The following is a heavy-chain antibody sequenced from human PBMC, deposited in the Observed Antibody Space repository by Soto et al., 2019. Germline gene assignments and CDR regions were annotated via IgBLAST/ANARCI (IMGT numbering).Heavy chain of an antibody. CDR1: GFTFTNYA. CDR2: ISASGGLK. CDR3: VKDGSSGWPYFYDMDV. Sequence: EVQLSESGGDLRQPGGSLRLSCAASGFTFTNYAMTWVRQTPGKGLEWVSGISASGGLKYYADSVQGRFTVSRDNSKNTLYLQMSSLRAEDTAVYYCVKDGSSGWPYFYDMDVWGQGTTVTVSS. D-gene: IGHD6-19*01. V-gene: IGHV3-23*01. J-gene: IGHJ6*02.